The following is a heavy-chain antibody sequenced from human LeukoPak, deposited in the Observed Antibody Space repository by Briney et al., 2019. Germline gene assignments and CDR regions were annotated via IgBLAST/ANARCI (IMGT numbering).Heavy chain of an antibody. CDR3: ARDGDNYGYYYFHY. Sequence: SETLSLTCTLSVVSLSNSGDDCGWSRQPPGDWLELIGSINDSGSVYYNPSLKGRVTISVDKSKNQLSLKLSSVTAADTAVYYCARDGDNYGYYYFHYWGQGTMVTVS. V-gene: IGHV4-39*02. CDR1: VVSLSNSGDD. J-gene: IGHJ4*02. D-gene: IGHD4-23*01. CDR2: INDSGSV.